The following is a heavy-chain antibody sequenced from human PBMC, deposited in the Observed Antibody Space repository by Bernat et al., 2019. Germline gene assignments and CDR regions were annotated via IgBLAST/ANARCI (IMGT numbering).Heavy chain of an antibody. CDR1: GFTFSNYA. Sequence: EVQLLESGGGLVQPGGSLRLSCVASGFTFSNYAMSWVRQAPGKGLEWVSGISGGGDSTYYADSVKGRFTGSRDNSKNTLYLQMNSLRVEDTAVYYCAITEGLYWGQGALVTVSS. CDR2: ISGGGDST. V-gene: IGHV3-23*01. J-gene: IGHJ4*02. CDR3: AITEGLY.